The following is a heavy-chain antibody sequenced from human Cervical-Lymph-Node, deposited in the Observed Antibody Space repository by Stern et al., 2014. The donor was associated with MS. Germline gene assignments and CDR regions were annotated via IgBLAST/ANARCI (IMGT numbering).Heavy chain of an antibody. CDR1: GGSLTCADCY. Sequence: VQLQESGPGLVKPSPTLSLTCTVSGGSLTCADCYWGWVRPPPGNGLVWIWYISYSGNTYYNPALKSRGTMSLHTSNNQFALKLSSVTAADTAVYYCARDREWLRFRYFDYWGQGTLVTVSS. CDR2: ISYSGNT. V-gene: IGHV4-31*03. D-gene: IGHD5-12*01. J-gene: IGHJ4*02. CDR3: ARDREWLRFRYFDY.